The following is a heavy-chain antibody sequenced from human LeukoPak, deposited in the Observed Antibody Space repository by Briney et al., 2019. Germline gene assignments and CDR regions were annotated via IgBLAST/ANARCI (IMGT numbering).Heavy chain of an antibody. J-gene: IGHJ5*02. CDR3: AMQHSSGYYNWFDP. D-gene: IGHD3-22*01. Sequence: PSETLSLTCTVSGGSISSYYWSWIRQPAGKGLEWIGRIYTSGTTNYNPSLKSRLTMSVDTSKNQFSLKLSSVTAADTAMYYCAMQHSSGYYNWFDPWGQGTLVTVSS. V-gene: IGHV4-4*07. CDR2: IYTSGTT. CDR1: GGSISSYY.